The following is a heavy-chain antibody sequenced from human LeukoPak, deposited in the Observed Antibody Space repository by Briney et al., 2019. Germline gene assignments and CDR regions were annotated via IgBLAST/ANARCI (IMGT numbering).Heavy chain of an antibody. Sequence: GASVKVSCKASGYTFTGYYMHWVRQAPGQGLEWMGWINPNSGGTNYAQKFQGRVTMTRDTSISKAYMELSRLRSDDTAVYYCARDSQYSYDAFDIWGQGTMVTVSS. J-gene: IGHJ3*02. CDR1: GYTFTGYY. V-gene: IGHV1-2*02. D-gene: IGHD5-18*01. CDR3: ARDSQYSYDAFDI. CDR2: INPNSGGT.